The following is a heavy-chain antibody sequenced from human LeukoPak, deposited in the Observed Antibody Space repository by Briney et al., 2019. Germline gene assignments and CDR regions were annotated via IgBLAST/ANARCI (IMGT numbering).Heavy chain of an antibody. CDR2: MNPNSGNT. D-gene: IGHD3-3*01. J-gene: IGHJ4*02. CDR3: ARGLVREYTIFGVVSKRPLDY. V-gene: IGHV1-8*02. Sequence: AASVKVSCKASGYTFTGYYMHWVRQATGQGLEWMGWMNPNSGNTGYAQKFQGRVTMTRNTSISTAYMELSSLRSEDTAVYYCARGLVREYTIFGVVSKRPLDYWGQGTLVTVSS. CDR1: GYTFTGYY.